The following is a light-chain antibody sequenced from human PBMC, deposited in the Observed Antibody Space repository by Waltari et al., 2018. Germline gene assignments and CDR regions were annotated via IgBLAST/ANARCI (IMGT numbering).Light chain of an antibody. Sequence: QSVLTQPPSASGTPGQRVIISCSGSISNIGANYVYWYQQPPGTAPKLLIYRNNQRPPGVPDRFSGSKSGTSASLAISGLRSEDEAHYHCAAWDDSRSGVVFGGGTKLTVL. CDR2: RNN. J-gene: IGLJ2*01. CDR1: ISNIGANY. V-gene: IGLV1-47*01. CDR3: AAWDDSRSGVV.